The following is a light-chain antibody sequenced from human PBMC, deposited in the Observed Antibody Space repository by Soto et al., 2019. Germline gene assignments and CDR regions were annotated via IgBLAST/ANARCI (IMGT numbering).Light chain of an antibody. V-gene: IGKV3-15*01. CDR3: TQYHIWWT. Sequence: EILMTQSPAPPGALTRERATLCRRASQSVSSHLAWYQQKPGQAPRLLISGASTRATVIPARFSGSGSGTEFTLTISSLQSEDFAVYYCTQYHIWWTFGQGPKV. J-gene: IGKJ1*01. CDR2: GAS. CDR1: QSVSSH.